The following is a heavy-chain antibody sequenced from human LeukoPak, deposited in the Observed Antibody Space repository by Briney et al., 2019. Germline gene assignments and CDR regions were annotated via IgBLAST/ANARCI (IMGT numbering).Heavy chain of an antibody. J-gene: IGHJ6*02. CDR1: GFTFSSYG. D-gene: IGHD3-3*01. Sequence: GGSLRLSCAASGFTFSSYGMHWVRQAPGKGLEWVAVISYDGSNKYYADSVKGRFTISRDNAKNSLYLQMNSLRAEDTAVYYCARASPQYYDFWSGYFGYYYGMDVWGQGTTVTVSS. CDR3: ARASPQYYDFWSGYFGYYYGMDV. V-gene: IGHV3-30*03. CDR2: ISYDGSNK.